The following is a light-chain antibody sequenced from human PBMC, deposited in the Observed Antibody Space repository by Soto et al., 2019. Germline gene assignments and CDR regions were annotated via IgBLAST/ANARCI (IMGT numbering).Light chain of an antibody. CDR2: EVS. J-gene: IGLJ2*01. CDR1: SSDIGGYNY. V-gene: IGLV2-14*01. Sequence: QSALTQPASVSGSPGQSITISCTGTSSDIGGYNYVSWYQQHPDKAPKLMIYEVSNRPSGVSNRFSGSKSGNTASLTISGLQAEDEADYYCSSYTSSSTLVLGRGTKLTVL. CDR3: SSYTSSSTLV.